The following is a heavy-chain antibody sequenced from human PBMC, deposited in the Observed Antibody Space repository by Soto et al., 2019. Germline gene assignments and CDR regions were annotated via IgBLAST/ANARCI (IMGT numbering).Heavy chain of an antibody. CDR1: GFTFSSYA. CDR2: ISYDGSNK. Sequence: GGSLRLSCAASGFTFSSYAMHWVRKAPGKGLEWVAVISYDGSNKYYADSVKGRFTISRDNSKNTLYLQMNSLRAEDTAVYYCARDKRVSDTAIESWFDPWGQGTLVIVSS. CDR3: ARDKRVSDTAIESWFDP. J-gene: IGHJ5*02. V-gene: IGHV3-30-3*01. D-gene: IGHD5-18*01.